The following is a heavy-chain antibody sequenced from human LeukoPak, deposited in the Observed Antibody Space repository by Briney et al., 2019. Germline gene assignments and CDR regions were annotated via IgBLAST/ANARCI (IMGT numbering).Heavy chain of an antibody. CDR3: ARDQVGPKTYYDFWSGYYSGVWFDP. Sequence: PGGSLRLSCAASGFTFSSYWMSWGRQAPGKGLEWVSSISSSSSYIYYADSVKGRFTISRDSAKNSLYLQMNSLRAEDTAVYYCARDQVGPKTYYDFWSGYYSGVWFDPWGQGTLVTVSS. CDR1: GFTFSSYW. CDR2: ISSSSSYI. J-gene: IGHJ5*02. D-gene: IGHD3-3*01. V-gene: IGHV3-21*01.